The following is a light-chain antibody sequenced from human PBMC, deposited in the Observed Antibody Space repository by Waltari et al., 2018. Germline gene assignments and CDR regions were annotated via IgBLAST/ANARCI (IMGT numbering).Light chain of an antibody. J-gene: IGKJ4*01. Sequence: IVFTQSPGTLSLSPGETATLTCRASQSVSSSYLTGYQQKPGQAPRQLVYDAFSRVTGIPDKFSGSGSGTVFTLTISRLEHEDVAVYYCQQYGSCPGTFGGGTKVEIK. V-gene: IGKV3-20*01. CDR2: DAF. CDR3: QQYGSCPGT. CDR1: QSVSSSY.